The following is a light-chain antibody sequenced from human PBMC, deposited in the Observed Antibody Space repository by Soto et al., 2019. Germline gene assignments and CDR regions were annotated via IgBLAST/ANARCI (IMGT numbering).Light chain of an antibody. V-gene: IGKV3-11*01. CDR3: QQRSNWPPSIT. Sequence: EIVMTQSPATLSVSPGEGATLSCRASQSLSSSLAWYQQKPGQAPRLLIYGASNRATDIPARFSGSGSGTDFTLTISSLEPEDFAVYYCQQRSNWPPSITFGQGTRLEIK. CDR1: QSLSSS. CDR2: GAS. J-gene: IGKJ5*01.